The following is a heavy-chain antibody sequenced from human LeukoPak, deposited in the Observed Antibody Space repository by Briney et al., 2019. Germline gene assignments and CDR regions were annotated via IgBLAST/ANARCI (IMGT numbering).Heavy chain of an antibody. CDR1: GYTFTSYG. CDR2: ITTYNGNT. D-gene: IGHD6-13*01. V-gene: IGHV1-18*01. Sequence: ASAWVSCKASGYTFTSYGISWVRQAPGQGLEWMGWITTYNGNTKYAQKFQGRVTVTTDTFTSTAYMELRSLRSDDTAVYYCAKGPSIAAAGGYYYGMDVWGQGTTVTVTS. J-gene: IGHJ6*02. CDR3: AKGPSIAAAGGYYYGMDV.